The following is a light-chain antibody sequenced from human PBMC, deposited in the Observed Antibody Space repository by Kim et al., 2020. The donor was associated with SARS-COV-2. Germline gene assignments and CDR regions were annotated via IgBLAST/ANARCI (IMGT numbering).Light chain of an antibody. CDR2: GAS. J-gene: IGKJ2*01. V-gene: IGKV3-20*01. Sequence: PGERAPLSCRASQRVSSSHLAWYQQVPGQAPRLLIYGASSRATGIPDRFSGSASGTDFTLTISRLEPEDFAVYYCQQYGTSPPYTFGQGTKLEI. CDR3: QQYGTSPPYT. CDR1: QRVSSSH.